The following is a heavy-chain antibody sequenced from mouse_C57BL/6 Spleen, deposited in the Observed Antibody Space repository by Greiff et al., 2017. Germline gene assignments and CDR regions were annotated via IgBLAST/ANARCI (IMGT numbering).Heavy chain of an antibody. V-gene: IGHV1-80*01. D-gene: IGHD1-1*01. CDR2: IYPGDGDT. CDR3: AKDLRRDGSSYDEYFDV. Sequence: QVQLQQSGAELVKPGASVKISCKASGYAFSSYWMNWVKQRPGKGLEWIGQIYPGDGDTNYNGKFKGKATLTADKSSSTAYMQLSSLTSEDSAVYFCAKDLRRDGSSYDEYFDVWGTGTTVTAS. J-gene: IGHJ1*03. CDR1: GYAFSSYW.